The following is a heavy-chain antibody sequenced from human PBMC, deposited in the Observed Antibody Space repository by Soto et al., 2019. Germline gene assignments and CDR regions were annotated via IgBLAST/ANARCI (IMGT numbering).Heavy chain of an antibody. D-gene: IGHD5-12*01. V-gene: IGHV4-59*08. Sequence: PSETLSLTCTVSGHSISSYYSSWLLQPPGKGLEWIGYIYYGGSPNYTPSLKSRVTISVDTSKAQFSLKLSSVTAADTAVYYCARQERGYSGYITAFFDYWGQGTLVTVSS. J-gene: IGHJ4*02. CDR3: ARQERGYSGYITAFFDY. CDR1: GHSISSYY. CDR2: IYYGGSP.